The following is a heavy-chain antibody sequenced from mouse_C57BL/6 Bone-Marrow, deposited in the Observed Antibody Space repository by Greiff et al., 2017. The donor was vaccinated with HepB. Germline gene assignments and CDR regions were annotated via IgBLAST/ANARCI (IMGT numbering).Heavy chain of an antibody. J-gene: IGHJ3*01. D-gene: IGHD2-4*01. V-gene: IGHV1-18*01. CDR1: GYTFTDYN. CDR2: INPNNGGT. CDR3: ARRGDYDYDEAWFAY. Sequence: EVQLQQSGPELVKPGASVKIPCKASGYTFTDYNMDWVKQSHGKSLEWIGDINPNNGGTIYNQKFKGKATLTVDKSSSTAYMELRSLTSEDTAVYYCARRGDYDYDEAWFAYWGQGTLVTVSA.